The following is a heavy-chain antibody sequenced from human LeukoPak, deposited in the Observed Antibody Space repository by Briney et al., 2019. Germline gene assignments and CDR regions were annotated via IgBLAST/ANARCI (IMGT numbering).Heavy chain of an antibody. CDR2: IFGSGGSA. CDR3: GKTTVGYSSGRYPGWPVDY. V-gene: IGHV3-23*01. D-gene: IGHD2-15*01. CDR1: GFTFNNYA. Sequence: GGSLRLSCAASGFTFNNYAMYWVRQAPGKGLEWVSGIFGSGGSAHYADSVKGRFTISRDNSKNTVYLQLDSLRVEDTAVYYCGKTTVGYSSGRYPGWPVDYWGQGTLVTVSS. J-gene: IGHJ4*02.